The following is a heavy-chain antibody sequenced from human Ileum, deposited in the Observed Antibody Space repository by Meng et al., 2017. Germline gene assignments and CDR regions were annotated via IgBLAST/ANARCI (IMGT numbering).Heavy chain of an antibody. CDR2: TYYRSKWYS. J-gene: IGHJ4*02. V-gene: IGHV6-1*01. CDR1: GGSVSSNIAA. Sequence: QSGPGLVKPSPTPARTCAGSGGSVSSNIAASNWIRQSPLGGLGWLGRTYYRSKWYSEYAVSVKSRISITPDTSKNQFSLQMNSVTPEDTAVYYCASGSGSLDYWGPGTLVTVSS. D-gene: IGHD3-3*01. CDR3: ASGSGSLDY.